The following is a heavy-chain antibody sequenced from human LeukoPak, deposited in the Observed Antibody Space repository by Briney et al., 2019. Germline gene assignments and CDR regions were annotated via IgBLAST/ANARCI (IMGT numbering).Heavy chain of an antibody. CDR3: ARQAEGAPFDY. CDR2: IYYSGST. CDR1: GGSISSYY. D-gene: IGHD4/OR15-4a*01. J-gene: IGHJ4*02. Sequence: SETLSLTCTVSGGSISSYYWSWIRQPPGKGLEWIGYIYYSGSTNYNPSLKSRVTISVDTSKNQFSLKLSSVTAADTAVYYCARQAEGAPFDYWGQGTLVTVSS. V-gene: IGHV4-59*08.